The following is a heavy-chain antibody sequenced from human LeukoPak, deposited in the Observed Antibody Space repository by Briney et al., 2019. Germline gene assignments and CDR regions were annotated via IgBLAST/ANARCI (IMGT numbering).Heavy chain of an antibody. CDR3: AKDGKRTDYYDSSGYYVGNWFDP. D-gene: IGHD3-22*01. CDR2: ISWDGGST. CDR1: GFTFDDYT. Sequence: GGSLRLSCAASGFTFDDYTMHWVRQAPGKGLEWVSLISWDGGSTYYADSVKGRFTISRDNSKNSLYLQMNSLRTEDTALYYCAKDGKRTDYYDSSGYYVGNWFDPWGQGTLVTVSS. V-gene: IGHV3-43*01. J-gene: IGHJ5*02.